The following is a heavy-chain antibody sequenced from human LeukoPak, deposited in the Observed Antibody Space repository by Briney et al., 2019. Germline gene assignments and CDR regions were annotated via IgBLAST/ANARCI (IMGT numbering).Heavy chain of an antibody. J-gene: IGHJ5*02. CDR2: IIPIFGTA. Sequence: SVKVSCKASGGTFSSYAISWVRQAPGQGLEWMGGIIPIFGTANYAQKFQGRVTITADESTSTAYMELSSLRSEDTAVYYCARGRKWEAYKYWFDPWGQGTLVTVSS. V-gene: IGHV1-69*01. CDR3: ARGRKWEAYKYWFDP. CDR1: GGTFSSYA. D-gene: IGHD1-26*01.